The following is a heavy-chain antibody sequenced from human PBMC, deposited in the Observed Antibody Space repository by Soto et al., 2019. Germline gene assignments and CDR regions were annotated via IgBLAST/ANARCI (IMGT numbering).Heavy chain of an antibody. CDR3: AKDLNYYYGSGSYLGYFDY. CDR1: GFTFSSYA. D-gene: IGHD3-10*01. CDR2: ISGSGGST. V-gene: IGHV3-23*01. J-gene: IGHJ4*02. Sequence: GGSLRLSCAASGFTFSSYAMSWVRQAPGKGLEWVSAISGSGGSTYYADSVKGRFTISRDNSKNTLYLQMNSLRAEDTAVYYCAKDLNYYYGSGSYLGYFDYWGQGTLVTVSS.